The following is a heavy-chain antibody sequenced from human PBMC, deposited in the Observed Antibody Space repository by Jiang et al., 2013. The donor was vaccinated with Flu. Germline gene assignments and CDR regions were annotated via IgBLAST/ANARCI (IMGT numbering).Heavy chain of an antibody. Sequence: LLKPSETLSLTCAVYGGSFSGYYWSWIRQPPGKGLEWIGEINHSGSTNYNPSLKSRVTISVDTSKNQFSLKLSSVTAADTAVYYCARGRSRTYYYYYYMDVWGKGTTVTVSS. V-gene: IGHV4-34*01. D-gene: IGHD2-2*01. CDR1: GGSFSGYY. J-gene: IGHJ6*03. CDR2: INHSGST. CDR3: ARGRSRTYYYYYYMDV.